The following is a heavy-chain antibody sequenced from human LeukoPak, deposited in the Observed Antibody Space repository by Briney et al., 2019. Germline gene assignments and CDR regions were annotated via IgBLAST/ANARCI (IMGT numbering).Heavy chain of an antibody. V-gene: IGHV3-74*03. J-gene: IGHJ3*02. CDR3: ARVHSNIVATIRAGGTFDI. CDR2: INSDGRST. Sequence: AGSLRLSCAASGFTVSSNWMHWVRQAPGKGLVWVSRINSDGRSTTYADAAKGRFTSSRDNAKNTLYLQMNRLRAEDTAVYYCARVHSNIVATIRAGGTFDIWGQGTMVTVSS. D-gene: IGHD5-12*01. CDR1: GFTVSSNW.